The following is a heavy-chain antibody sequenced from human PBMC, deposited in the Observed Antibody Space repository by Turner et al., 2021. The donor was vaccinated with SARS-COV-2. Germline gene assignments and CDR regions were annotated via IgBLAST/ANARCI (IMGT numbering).Heavy chain of an antibody. CDR1: GFTFGSYW. CDR3: ARLPYYYDSSGYYSVGYFDY. CDR2: IRQDGSEK. V-gene: IGHV3-7*01. Sequence: EVQLVESGGGLVQPGGSLRLSCAASGFTFGSYWMSWVRQAPGKGLEWVANIRQDGSEKYYVDSVKGRFTISRDNAKNSLYLQMNSLRAEDTAVYYCARLPYYYDSSGYYSVGYFDYWGQGTLVTVSS. D-gene: IGHD3-22*01. J-gene: IGHJ4*02.